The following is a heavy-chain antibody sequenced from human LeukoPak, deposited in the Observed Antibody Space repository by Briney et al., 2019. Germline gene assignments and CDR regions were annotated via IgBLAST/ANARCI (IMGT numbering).Heavy chain of an antibody. CDR2: ISWNSGSI. J-gene: IGHJ4*02. CDR1: GFTFDDYA. V-gene: IGHV3-9*01. CDR3: AKEGRYTGFFDY. D-gene: IGHD1-1*01. Sequence: PGRSLRLSCAASGFTFDDYAMHWVRQAPGKGLEWVSGISWNSGSIDYADSVKGRFTISRDNAKNSLYLQMNSLRAEDTALYYCAKEGRYTGFFDYWGQGTLVTVSS.